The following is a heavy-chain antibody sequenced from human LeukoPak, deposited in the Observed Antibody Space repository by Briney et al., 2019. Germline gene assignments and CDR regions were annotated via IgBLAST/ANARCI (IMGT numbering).Heavy chain of an antibody. D-gene: IGHD6-13*01. CDR1: GFTFSSYA. CDR3: AKDIGSDGSSWYGGFDY. J-gene: IGHJ4*02. V-gene: IGHV3-30*04. CDR2: ISYDGSNK. Sequence: PGGSLRLSCAASGFTFSSYAMHWVRQAPGKGLEWVAVISYDGSNKYYADSVKGRFTISRDNAKNSLYLQMNSLRAEDTALYYCAKDIGSDGSSWYGGFDYWGQGTLVTVSS.